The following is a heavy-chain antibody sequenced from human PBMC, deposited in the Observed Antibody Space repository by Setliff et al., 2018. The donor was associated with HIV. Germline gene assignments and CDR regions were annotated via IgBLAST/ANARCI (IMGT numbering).Heavy chain of an antibody. D-gene: IGHD2-21*02. CDR3: AKDQGGAAYCGGDCIKRDAFDI. CDR1: GFTFSSYA. V-gene: IGHV3-23*01. Sequence: PGGSLRLSCAASGFTFSSYAMSWVRQAPGKGLERVSAISGSGGSTYYADSVKGRFTISRDNSKNTLYLQMNSLRAEDTAVYYCAKDQGGAAYCGGDCIKRDAFDIWGQGTMVTVSS. CDR2: ISGSGGST. J-gene: IGHJ3*02.